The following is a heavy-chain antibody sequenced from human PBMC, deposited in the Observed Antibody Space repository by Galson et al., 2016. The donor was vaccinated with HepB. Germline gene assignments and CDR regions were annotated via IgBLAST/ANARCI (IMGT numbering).Heavy chain of an antibody. CDR3: ARPRRWPQYYYGLDV. Sequence: SLRLSCAASGFTFSTYAMHWVRQAPGKGLEWVAVISYDGSHKHYRDSVKGRFTISRDNSKNTLYLQMNSLRREDTAVYYCARPRRWPQYYYGLDVWGPGTTVTFSS. CDR2: ISYDGSHK. CDR1: GFTFSTYA. J-gene: IGHJ6*02. D-gene: IGHD5-24*01. V-gene: IGHV3-30-3*01.